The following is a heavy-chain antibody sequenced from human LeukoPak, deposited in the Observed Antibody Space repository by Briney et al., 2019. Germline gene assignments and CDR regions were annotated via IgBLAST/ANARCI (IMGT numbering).Heavy chain of an antibody. Sequence: SETLSLTCTVSGGSISSSSYYWGWIRQPPGKGLEWIGSIYYSGSTFYNPSLKSRVTISVDTSKNQSSLKLSSVTAADTAVYYCARVRDNWGHAFDIWGQGTMVTVSS. CDR1: GGSISSSSYY. J-gene: IGHJ3*02. CDR3: ARVRDNWGHAFDI. V-gene: IGHV4-39*07. CDR2: IYYSGST. D-gene: IGHD3-16*01.